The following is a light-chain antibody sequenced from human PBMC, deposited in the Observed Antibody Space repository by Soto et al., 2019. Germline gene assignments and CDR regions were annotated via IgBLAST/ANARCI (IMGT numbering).Light chain of an antibody. Sequence: AIQLTQSPSSLSASVGDRVTITCRASQGISSALAWYQQKPGKAPKLLIYDASSLESGVPSRFSGSGSRTEFTLTIRSLQPEDFATYYCQQFNSYPHGYTFGQGTKLEIK. CDR1: QGISSA. J-gene: IGKJ2*01. CDR3: QQFNSYPHGYT. CDR2: DAS. V-gene: IGKV1-13*02.